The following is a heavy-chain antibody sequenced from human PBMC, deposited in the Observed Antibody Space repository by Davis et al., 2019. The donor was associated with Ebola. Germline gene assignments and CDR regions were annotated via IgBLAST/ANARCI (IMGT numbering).Heavy chain of an antibody. V-gene: IGHV1-2*04. D-gene: IGHD2-15*01. J-gene: IGHJ6*02. CDR3: GRGGGIGYYGMDV. CDR2: INPNSGNT. CDR1: GYTFTGYY. Sequence: ASVKVSCKASGYTFTGYYMHWVRQAPGQGLEWMGWINPNSGNTNYAQKFQGWVTMTRDTSISTAYMELSRLRSDDTAVYYCGRGGGIGYYGMDVWGQGTTVTVSS.